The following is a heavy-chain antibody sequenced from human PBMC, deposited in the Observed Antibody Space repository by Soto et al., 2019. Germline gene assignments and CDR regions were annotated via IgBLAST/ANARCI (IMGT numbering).Heavy chain of an antibody. J-gene: IGHJ4*02. D-gene: IGHD3-22*01. V-gene: IGHV1-69*13. CDR3: GENKGLQYNSCYFDY. Sequence: SVKVSCKASGGTFSSYAISWVRQAPGQGLEWMGGIIPIFGTANYAQKFQGRVTITADESTSTAYIELRSLRSEDTAVYYCGENKGLQYNSCYFDYWGQGTLVTVSS. CDR2: IIPIFGTA. CDR1: GGTFSSYA.